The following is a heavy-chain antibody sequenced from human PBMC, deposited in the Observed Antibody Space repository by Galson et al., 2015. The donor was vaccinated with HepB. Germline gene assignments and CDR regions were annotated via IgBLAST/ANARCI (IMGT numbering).Heavy chain of an antibody. Sequence: CAISGDSVSSNSAAWNWIRQSPSRGLEWLGRTYYRSKWYNDYAVSVKSRITINPDTSKNQFSLQLNSVTPEDTAVYYCARVGRGYSSTSNSIFDYWGQGTLVTVSS. D-gene: IGHD6-13*01. J-gene: IGHJ4*02. CDR2: TYYRSKWYN. CDR3: ARVGRGYSSTSNSIFDY. V-gene: IGHV6-1*01. CDR1: GDSVSSNSAA.